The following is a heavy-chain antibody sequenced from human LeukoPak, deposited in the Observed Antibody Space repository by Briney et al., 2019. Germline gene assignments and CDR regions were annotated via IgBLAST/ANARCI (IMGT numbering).Heavy chain of an antibody. CDR2: INPQGDIT. J-gene: IGHJ5*02. Sequence: GASVTVSCKTSGYTFTKYLIHWVRQAPGQGLEWMGTINPQGDITNYAQRFQGRITLTEDTSTSTVYMELSSLTSEDTAVYYCARPSYCVADNCGYWLDPWGPGTLVTVSS. V-gene: IGHV1-46*01. CDR1: GYTFTKYL. D-gene: IGHD2-21*01. CDR3: ARPSYCVADNCGYWLDP.